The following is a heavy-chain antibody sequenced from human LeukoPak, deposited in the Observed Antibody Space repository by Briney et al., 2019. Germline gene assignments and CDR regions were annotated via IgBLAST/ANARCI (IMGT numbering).Heavy chain of an antibody. Sequence: PGGSLRLSCAASGFTFSNYAMSWVRQAPGKGLEWVSAIVGSGGSTYYADSVKGRFTISRDNSKNTLFLQMKSLRVEDTALYYCSKWGDYDVLTGYYDSDFWGQGTLVTVSS. CDR1: GFTFSNYA. CDR3: SKWGDYDVLTGYYDSDF. CDR2: IVGSGGST. D-gene: IGHD3-9*01. V-gene: IGHV3-23*01. J-gene: IGHJ4*02.